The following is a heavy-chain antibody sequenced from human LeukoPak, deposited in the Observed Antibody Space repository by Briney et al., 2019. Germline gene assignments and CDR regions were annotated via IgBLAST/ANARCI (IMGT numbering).Heavy chain of an antibody. V-gene: IGHV3-48*03. D-gene: IGHD4-11*01. CDR1: GFTFSSYE. CDR2: IANTGDTR. CDR3: AREDYSKGGGYFDY. Sequence: GGSLRLSCAASGFTFSSYEMNWVRQAPGKGLQWVSYIANTGDTRNYADSVKGRFTVSRDNAKNLLYLQMNRLRAEDTAIYYCAREDYSKGGGYFDYWGQGTLVTVSS. J-gene: IGHJ4*02.